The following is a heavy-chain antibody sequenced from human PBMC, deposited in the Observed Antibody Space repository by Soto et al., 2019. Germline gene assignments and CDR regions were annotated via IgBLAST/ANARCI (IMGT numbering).Heavy chain of an antibody. J-gene: IGHJ5*02. CDR3: ARVPDR. D-gene: IGHD2-2*01. CDR2: IYHSGST. Sequence: SATLSLTCAVSVASISSDCYSWSWIRQPPGKGLEWIGYIYHSGSTYYNPSLKSRVTISVDRSKNQFSLKLSSVTAADTAVYYCARVPDRWGQGTLVTVS. V-gene: IGHV4-30-2*01. CDR1: VASISSDCYS.